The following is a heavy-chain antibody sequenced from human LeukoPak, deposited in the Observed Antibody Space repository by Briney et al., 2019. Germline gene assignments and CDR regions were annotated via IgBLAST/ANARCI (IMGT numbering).Heavy chain of an antibody. D-gene: IGHD5-18*01. CDR1: GFTFNSYG. Sequence: AGGSLRLSCAASGFTFNSYGMHWLRQAPGKGLEWVAVISYDGSNKYYADSVKGRFTISRDNSKNTLYLQMNSLRAEDTAVYYCAKGDYEIQLWLRRLGIDYWGQGTLVTVSS. J-gene: IGHJ4*02. V-gene: IGHV3-30*18. CDR2: ISYDGSNK. CDR3: AKGDYEIQLWLRRLGIDY.